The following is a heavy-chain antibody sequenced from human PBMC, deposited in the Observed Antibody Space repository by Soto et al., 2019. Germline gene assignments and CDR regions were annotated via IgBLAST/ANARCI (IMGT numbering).Heavy chain of an antibody. D-gene: IGHD3-22*01. V-gene: IGHV1-46*01. Sequence: ASVKVSCKASGYTFTSYYMHWVRQAPGQGLEWMGIINPSGGSTSYAQKFQGRVTMTRDTSTSTVDMELSSVRSEDTAVYNCARDRFYYDSSGYPAYWGQGSLVTVS. CDR1: GYTFTSYY. J-gene: IGHJ4*02. CDR2: INPSGGST. CDR3: ARDRFYYDSSGYPAY.